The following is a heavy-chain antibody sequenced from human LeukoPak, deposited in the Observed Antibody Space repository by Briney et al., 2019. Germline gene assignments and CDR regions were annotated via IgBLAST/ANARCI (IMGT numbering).Heavy chain of an antibody. CDR2: ISGSGGGT. Sequence: GGSLRLSCAASGVTFSSYGMSWVRQAPGKGLEWVSAISGSGGGTNYADSVKGRFTISRDNSKNTLYLQMNSLSAEDTAVYYCAKVGVGATDYWGQGTLVTVSS. J-gene: IGHJ4*02. CDR3: AKVGVGATDY. V-gene: IGHV3-23*01. D-gene: IGHD1-26*01. CDR1: GVTFSSYG.